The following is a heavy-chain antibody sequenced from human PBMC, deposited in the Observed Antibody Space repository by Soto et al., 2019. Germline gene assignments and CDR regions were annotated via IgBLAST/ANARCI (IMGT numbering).Heavy chain of an antibody. CDR1: GFTVTEIY. Sequence: EVQLVESGGGLVQPGGSLRLSCVASGFTVTEIYMNWVRQAPGKGLEWVSVIYNEFTDYDDSVRGRFSISTDSSKNALYLKMNSLRAEDSAVYYCVREPRYCSGGSCSIMGDAFDIWGQGTMVTVSS. CDR3: VREPRYCSGGSCSIMGDAFDI. J-gene: IGHJ3*02. CDR2: IYNEFT. V-gene: IGHV3-66*01. D-gene: IGHD2-15*01.